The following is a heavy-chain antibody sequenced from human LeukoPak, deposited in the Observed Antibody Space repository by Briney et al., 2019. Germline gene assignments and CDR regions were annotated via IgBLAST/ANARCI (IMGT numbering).Heavy chain of an antibody. Sequence: GESLKISCKGSGYSFTSYWIGWVRQMPGKCLEWMGIIYPGDSDTRYSPSFQGQVTISADKSISTAYLQWSSLKASDTAMYYCARQSYSYYGSGSYDHWFDPWGQGTLVTVSS. CDR2: IYPGDSDT. D-gene: IGHD3-10*01. CDR3: ARQSYSYYGSGSYDHWFDP. V-gene: IGHV5-51*01. J-gene: IGHJ5*02. CDR1: GYSFTSYW.